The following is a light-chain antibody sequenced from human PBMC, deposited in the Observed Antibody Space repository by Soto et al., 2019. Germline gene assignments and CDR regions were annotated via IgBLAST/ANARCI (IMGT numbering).Light chain of an antibody. CDR1: QTINSF. J-gene: IGKJ2*01. V-gene: IGKV1-39*01. CDR3: QQSYSTPYT. Sequence: DIQMTHSPSSLSASVGDRVTITCRASQTINSFLNWYQQKPGKAPKLLIYAASNLQSGVPSRFSGSGSGTDFTLTISSLQPEDFATYYCQQSYSTPYTFGQGTKLEIK. CDR2: AAS.